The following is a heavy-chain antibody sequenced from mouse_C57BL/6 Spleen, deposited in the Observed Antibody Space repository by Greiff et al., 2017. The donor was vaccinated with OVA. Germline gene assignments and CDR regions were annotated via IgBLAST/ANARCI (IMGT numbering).Heavy chain of an antibody. CDR1: GYAFTNYL. D-gene: IGHD2-4*01. Sequence: QVQLQQSGAELVRPGTSVKVSCKASGYAFTNYLIEWVKQRPGQGLEWIGVINPGSGGTNYNEKFKGKATLTADKSSSTAYMQLSSLTSEDSAVYFCARGGDYDDYYAMDYWGQGTSVTVSS. V-gene: IGHV1-54*01. J-gene: IGHJ4*01. CDR3: ARGGDYDDYYAMDY. CDR2: INPGSGGT.